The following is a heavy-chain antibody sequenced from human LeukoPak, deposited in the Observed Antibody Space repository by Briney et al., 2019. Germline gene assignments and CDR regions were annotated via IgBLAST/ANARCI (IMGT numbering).Heavy chain of an antibody. D-gene: IGHD5-24*01. J-gene: IGHJ4*02. CDR1: GFTFSSYG. Sequence: PGRSLRLSCAASGFTFSSYGMHWVRQAPGKGLEWVAVIWYDGSNKYYADSVKGRFTISRDNSKNTLYLQMNCLRAEDTAVYYCAKDPRRDGYNYLDYWGQGTLVTVSS. V-gene: IGHV3-33*06. CDR3: AKDPRRDGYNYLDY. CDR2: IWYDGSNK.